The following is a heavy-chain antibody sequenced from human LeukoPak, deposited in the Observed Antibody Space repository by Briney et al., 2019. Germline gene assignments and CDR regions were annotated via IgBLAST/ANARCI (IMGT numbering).Heavy chain of an antibody. CDR3: ASDVAWHASGWFDP. Sequence: PGGSLRLSCAASGFTFSSYEMNWVRQAPGKGLEWVSYISSSGSTIYYADSVKGRFTISRDNAKNSLYLQMNSLRAEDTAVYYCASDVAWHASGWFDPWGQGTLATVSS. V-gene: IGHV3-48*03. J-gene: IGHJ5*02. CDR2: ISSSGSTI. CDR1: GFTFSSYE. D-gene: IGHD5-12*01.